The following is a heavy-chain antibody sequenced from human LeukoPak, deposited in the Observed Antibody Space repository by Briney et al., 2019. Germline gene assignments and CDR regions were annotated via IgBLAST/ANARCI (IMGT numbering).Heavy chain of an antibody. CDR3: ARYVLSVAGTSL. CDR2: IYYSGST. J-gene: IGHJ4*02. CDR1: GGSISSSSYY. D-gene: IGHD6-19*01. V-gene: IGHV4-39*01. Sequence: SETLSLTCTVSGGSISSSSYYWGWIRQPPRQGLEWIGTIYYSGSTYYNPSLKSRVSISVDTSKNQFSLKLSSVTAADTAVYYCARYVLSVAGTSLWGQGNLVTVSS.